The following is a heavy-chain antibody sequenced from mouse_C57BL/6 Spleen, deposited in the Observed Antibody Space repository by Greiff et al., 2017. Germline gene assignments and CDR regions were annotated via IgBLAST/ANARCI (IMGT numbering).Heavy chain of an antibody. J-gene: IGHJ3*01. CDR3: AIDSSGAWFAY. V-gene: IGHV1-85*01. D-gene: IGHD3-2*02. CDR2: IYPRDGST. CDR1: GYTFTSYD. Sequence: QVQLQQSGPELVKPGASVKLSCKASGYTFTSYDINWVKQRPGQGLEWIGWIYPRDGSTKYNEKFKGKATLTVDTSSSTAYMELHSLTSEDSAVYFCAIDSSGAWFAYWGQGTLVTVSA.